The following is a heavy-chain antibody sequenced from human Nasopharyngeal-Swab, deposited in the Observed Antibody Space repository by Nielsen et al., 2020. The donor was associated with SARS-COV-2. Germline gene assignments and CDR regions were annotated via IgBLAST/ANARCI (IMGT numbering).Heavy chain of an antibody. J-gene: IGHJ5*02. CDR3: ARAVDWFDP. Sequence: SETLSLTCAVFGASFSGYYWSWIRQPPGKGLEWIGEINHSGSTNYNPSLKSQVTISVDTSKNQFSLKLSSVTAADTAVYYCARAVDWFDPWGQGTLVTVSS. CDR2: INHSGST. V-gene: IGHV4-34*01. CDR1: GASFSGYY.